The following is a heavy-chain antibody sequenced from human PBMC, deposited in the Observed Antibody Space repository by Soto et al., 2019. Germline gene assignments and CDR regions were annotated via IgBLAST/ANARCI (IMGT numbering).Heavy chain of an antibody. V-gene: IGHV3-11*06. CDR2: ISSSSSYT. Sequence: GSLRLSCAASGFTFSDYYMSWIRQAPGKGLEWVSYISSSSSYTNCADSVKGRFTISRDNAKNSLYLQMNSLRAEDTAVYYCARDRVGRRDGYNYVNWFDPWGQGTLVTVSS. D-gene: IGHD5-12*01. J-gene: IGHJ5*02. CDR3: ARDRVGRRDGYNYVNWFDP. CDR1: GFTFSDYY.